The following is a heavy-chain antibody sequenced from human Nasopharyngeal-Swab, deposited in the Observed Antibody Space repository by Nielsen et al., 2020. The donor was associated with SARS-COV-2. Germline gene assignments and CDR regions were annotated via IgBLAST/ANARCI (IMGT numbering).Heavy chain of an antibody. CDR1: GYSISSGYY. Sequence: SETLSLTCTVSGYSISSGYYWGWIRQPPGKGLEWIGSIYHSGSTYYNPSLKSRVTISVGTSKNQFSLKLSSVTAADTAVYYCARVGARDYVWGSYRPNPGGYWGQGTLVTVSS. CDR2: IYHSGST. D-gene: IGHD3-16*02. CDR3: ARVGARDYVWGSYRPNPGGY. J-gene: IGHJ4*02. V-gene: IGHV4-38-2*02.